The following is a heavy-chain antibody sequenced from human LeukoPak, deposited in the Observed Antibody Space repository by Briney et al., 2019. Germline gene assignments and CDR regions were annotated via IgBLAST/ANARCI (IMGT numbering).Heavy chain of an antibody. CDR3: ASVGIFGVAFDY. Sequence: ASVKVSCKVSGYTLTELSMHWVRQAPGKGLEWMGGFDPEDGVTIYAQKFQGRVTMTEDTSTDTAYMELSSLRSEDTAVYYCASVGIFGVAFDYWGQGTLVTVSS. V-gene: IGHV1-24*01. D-gene: IGHD3-3*01. J-gene: IGHJ4*02. CDR2: FDPEDGVT. CDR1: GYTLTELS.